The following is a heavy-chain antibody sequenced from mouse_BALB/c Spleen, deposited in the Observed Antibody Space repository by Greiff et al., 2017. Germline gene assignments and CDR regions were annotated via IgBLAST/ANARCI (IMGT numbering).Heavy chain of an antibody. CDR1: GYTFTSYG. D-gene: IGHD1-1*01. CDR3: TRRGFTTVVAFGY. J-gene: IGHJ2*01. V-gene: IGHV1S22*01. CDR2: IYPGSGST. Sequence: LKQPGSELVRPGASVKLSCKASGYTFTSYGMHWVKQRPGQGLEWIGNIYPGSGSTNYDEKFKSKATLTVDTSSSTAYMQLSSLTSEDSAVYYCTRRGFTTVVAFGYGGHGTTLTVST.